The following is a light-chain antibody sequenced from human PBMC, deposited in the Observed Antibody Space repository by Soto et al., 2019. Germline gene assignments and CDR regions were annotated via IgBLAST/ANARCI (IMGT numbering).Light chain of an antibody. J-gene: IGKJ3*01. Sequence: EIVMTQSPATLSVSPGERVTLSCRASQSVSSSLAWYQQKPGQAPRLLIYGASTKATGIPARFSGSGSGTEFTLTISSLQSEDVAVYYYQQYNNWPPFTFGPGTKVDIK. CDR1: QSVSSS. CDR2: GAS. V-gene: IGKV3D-15*01. CDR3: QQYNNWPPFT.